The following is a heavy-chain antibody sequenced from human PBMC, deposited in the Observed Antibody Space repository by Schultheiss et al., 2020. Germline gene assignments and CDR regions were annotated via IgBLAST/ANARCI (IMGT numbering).Heavy chain of an antibody. D-gene: IGHD5-12*01. J-gene: IGHJ6*02. CDR2: IYYSGST. CDR1: GGSISSYY. CDR3: ARSKDSGYDYYYYYGMDV. Sequence: SETLSLTCTVSGGSISSYYWSWIRQPPGKGLEWIGYIYYSGSTYYNPSLKSRVTISVDTSKNQFSLKLSSVTAADTAVYYCARSKDSGYDYYYYYGMDVWGQGTTVTVSS. V-gene: IGHV4-59*08.